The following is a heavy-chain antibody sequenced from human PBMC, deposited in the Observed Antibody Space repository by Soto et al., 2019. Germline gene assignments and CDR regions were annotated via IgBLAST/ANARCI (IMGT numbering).Heavy chain of an antibody. CDR1: GGSISSGGYY. D-gene: IGHD3-22*01. J-gene: IGHJ3*02. V-gene: IGHV4-31*03. CDR2: IYYSGST. CDR3: ARGNAYYYDSSGYPGSDAFDI. Sequence: PSETLSLTCTVSGGSISSGGYYWSWIRQHPGKGLEWIGYIYYSGSTYYNPSLKSRVTISVDTSKNQFSLKLISVTAADTAVYYCARGNAYYYDSSGYPGSDAFDIWGQGTMVTVSS.